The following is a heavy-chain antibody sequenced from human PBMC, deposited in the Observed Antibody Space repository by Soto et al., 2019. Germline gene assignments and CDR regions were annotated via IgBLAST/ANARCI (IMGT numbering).Heavy chain of an antibody. D-gene: IGHD3-16*01. Sequence: EVQLVESGGGLVQPGGSLRLSCAASGFTVSSNYMSWVRQAPGKGLEWVSVIYSGGSTYYADSVKGRFTISRHNSKNTRCVKQTGMGVEATAGYYCGRGGDFMLHWYFDLWGRGTLVTVSS. CDR3: GRGGDFMLHWYFDL. CDR2: IYSGGST. V-gene: IGHV3-53*04. CDR1: GFTVSSNY. J-gene: IGHJ2*01.